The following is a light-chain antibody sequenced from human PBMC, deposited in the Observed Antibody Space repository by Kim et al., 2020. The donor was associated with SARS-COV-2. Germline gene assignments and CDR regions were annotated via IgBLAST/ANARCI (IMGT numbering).Light chain of an antibody. CDR3: QSADSSGTYV. CDR1: ALQEEH. J-gene: IGLJ1*01. Sequence: GRATRVACSGNALQEEHGSWKQQKTGQAPCLVIYKDIERPSGIPGRFSGASSGTTVTLTISGVQAEDDADYYCQSADSSGTYVFGSGTKVTVL. CDR2: KDI. V-gene: IGLV3-25*03.